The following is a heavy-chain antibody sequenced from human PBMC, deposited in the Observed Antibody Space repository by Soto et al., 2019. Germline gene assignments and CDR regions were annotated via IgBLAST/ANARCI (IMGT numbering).Heavy chain of an antibody. CDR1: GGTFSSYA. Sequence: ASVKVSCKASGGTFSSYAISWVRQAPGQGLEWMGGIIPIFGTANYAQKFQGRVTITADESTSTAYMELSSLRSEDTAVYYCARVSPHFYYDSSGYPGVFDYWGQGTLVTVSS. D-gene: IGHD3-22*01. V-gene: IGHV1-69*13. CDR3: ARVSPHFYYDSSGYPGVFDY. CDR2: IIPIFGTA. J-gene: IGHJ4*02.